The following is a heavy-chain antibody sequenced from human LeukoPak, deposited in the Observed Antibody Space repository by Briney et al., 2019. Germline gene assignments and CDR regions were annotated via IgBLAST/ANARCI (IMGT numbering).Heavy chain of an antibody. CDR2: IYSDGST. Sequence: GGSLRLSCAASGFTVSSNYMTWVRQAPGRGLEWVSLIYSDGSTYYADSVKGRFTISRDNSKNALHLQMNSLRAEDTAVYYCARNRVLDYWGQGTLVTVSS. CDR1: GFTVSSNY. J-gene: IGHJ4*02. D-gene: IGHD6-6*01. V-gene: IGHV3-66*01. CDR3: ARNRVLDY.